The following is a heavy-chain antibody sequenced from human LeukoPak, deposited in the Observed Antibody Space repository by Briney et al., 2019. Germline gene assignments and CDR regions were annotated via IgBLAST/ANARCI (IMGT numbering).Heavy chain of an antibody. Sequence: PGGSLRLSCAASGFTFSSYWMSWVRQAPGKGLEWVANIKQDGSEKYYVDSVKGRFTIPRDNAKNSLYLQMNSLRPEDTAVYYCVRGATAVTRHLDYWGQGTLVTVSS. CDR3: VRGATAVTRHLDY. CDR1: GFTFSSYW. J-gene: IGHJ4*02. CDR2: IKQDGSEK. V-gene: IGHV3-7*04. D-gene: IGHD4-23*01.